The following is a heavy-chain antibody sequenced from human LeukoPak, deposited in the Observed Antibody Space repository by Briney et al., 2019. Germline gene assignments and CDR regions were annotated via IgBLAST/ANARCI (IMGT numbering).Heavy chain of an antibody. D-gene: IGHD1-26*01. J-gene: IGHJ1*01. Sequence: PGGSLRLSCAASGFTFSSYAMHWVRQAPGKGLEWVAVILYDGSNKYYADSVKGRFTISRDNSKNTLYLQMNSLRAEDTAVYYCARVDSGILPRAEYFQHWGQGTLVTVSS. CDR2: ILYDGSNK. CDR1: GFTFSSYA. V-gene: IGHV3-30-3*01. CDR3: ARVDSGILPRAEYFQH.